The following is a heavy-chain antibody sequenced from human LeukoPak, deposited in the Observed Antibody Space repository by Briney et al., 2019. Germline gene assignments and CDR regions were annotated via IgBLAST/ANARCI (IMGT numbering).Heavy chain of an antibody. Sequence: GASVKVSCKASGYTFTSYGISWVRQAPGQGLEWMGWISACNGITNYAQKLQGRVTMTTDTSTSTAYMELRSLRSDDTAVYYCARDGFDIVVVVAATNLDYWGQGTLVTVSS. CDR2: ISACNGIT. V-gene: IGHV1-18*01. J-gene: IGHJ4*02. CDR1: GYTFTSYG. CDR3: ARDGFDIVVVVAATNLDY. D-gene: IGHD2-15*01.